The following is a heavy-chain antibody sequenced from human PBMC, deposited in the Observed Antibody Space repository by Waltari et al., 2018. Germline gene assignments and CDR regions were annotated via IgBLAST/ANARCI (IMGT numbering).Heavy chain of an antibody. D-gene: IGHD7-27*01. CDR2: INHSGST. V-gene: IGHV4-34*01. CDR3: AREREGGTGDERVDFDY. Sequence: QVQLQQWGAGLLKPSETLSLTCAVYGGSFSGYYWSWIRQPPGKGLEWIGEINHSGSTNYNPSLKSRVTISVDTSKNQFSLQLNSVTPEDTAVYYCAREREGGTGDERVDFDYWGQGTLVTVSS. J-gene: IGHJ4*02. CDR1: GGSFSGYY.